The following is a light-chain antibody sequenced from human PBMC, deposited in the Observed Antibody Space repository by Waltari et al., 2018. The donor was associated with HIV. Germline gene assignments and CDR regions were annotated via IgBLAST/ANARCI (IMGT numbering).Light chain of an antibody. CDR3: QSYDSSLSGSDVV. V-gene: IGLV1-40*01. CDR2: GNS. J-gene: IGLJ2*01. CDR1: SSNIGAGYD. Sequence: QSVVTQPPSVSGAPGPRVTIPCTGRSSNIGAGYDVHRYPQLPGTAPKLLIYGNSNRPSGVPDRFSGSKSGTSASLAITGLQAEDEADYYCQSYDSSLSGSDVVFGGGTELTVL.